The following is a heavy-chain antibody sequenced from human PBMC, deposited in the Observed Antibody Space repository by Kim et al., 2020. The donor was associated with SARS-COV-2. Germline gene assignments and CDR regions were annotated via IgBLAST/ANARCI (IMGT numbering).Heavy chain of an antibody. V-gene: IGHV4-34*01. CDR3: ARAGGYYDFWSGYYRPGVFDY. Sequence: SETLSLTCAVYGGSFSGYYWSWIRQPPGKGLEWIGEINHSGSTNYNPSLKSRVTISVDTSKNQFSLKLSSVTAADTAVYYCARAGGYYDFWSGYYRPGVFDYWGQGTLVTVSS. CDR1: GGSFSGYY. J-gene: IGHJ4*02. CDR2: INHSGST. D-gene: IGHD3-3*01.